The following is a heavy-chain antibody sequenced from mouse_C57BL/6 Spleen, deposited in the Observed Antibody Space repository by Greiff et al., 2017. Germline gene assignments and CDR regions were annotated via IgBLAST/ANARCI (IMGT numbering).Heavy chain of an antibody. CDR1: GYSITSGYY. D-gene: IGHD2-4*01. V-gene: IGHV3-6*01. J-gene: IGHJ3*01. CDR3: ARDYDYDGFAY. Sequence: ESGPGLVKPSQSLSLTCSVTGYSITSGYYWNWIRQFPGNKLEWMGYISYYGSNNYNPSLKNRISITRDTSKNQFFLKLNSVTTEDTATYYCARDYDYDGFAYWGQGTLVTVAA. CDR2: ISYYGSN.